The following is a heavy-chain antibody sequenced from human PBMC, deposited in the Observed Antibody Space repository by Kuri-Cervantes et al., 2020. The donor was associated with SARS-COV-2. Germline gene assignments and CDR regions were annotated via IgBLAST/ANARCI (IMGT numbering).Heavy chain of an antibody. V-gene: IGHV4-34*01. CDR3: ARVIGYFDWPIPLSPQFYYGMDV. Sequence: GSLRLSCAVYGGSFSGYYWSWIRQPPGKGLEWIGEINHSGSTNYNPSLKSRVTISVDTSKNQFSLKLSSVTAADTAVYYCARVIGYFDWPIPLSPQFYYGMDVWGQGTTVTVSS. CDR2: INHSGST. J-gene: IGHJ6*02. CDR1: GGSFSGYY. D-gene: IGHD3-9*01.